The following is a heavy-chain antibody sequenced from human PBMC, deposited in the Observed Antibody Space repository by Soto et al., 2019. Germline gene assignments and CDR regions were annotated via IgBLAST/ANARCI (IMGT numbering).Heavy chain of an antibody. CDR1: GYTFTSYA. D-gene: IGHD5-12*01. CDR2: INTNTGNP. CDR3: ATLSGYDYYDYYCMDV. V-gene: IGHV7-4-1*01. J-gene: IGHJ6*02. Sequence: QVQLVQSGSELKKPGASVKVSCKASGYTFTSYAMNWVRQAPGQGLEWMGWINTNTGNPTYAQRFTGRFVLSLDTSLSTAYLESCSLTAEDTAVYYCATLSGYDYYDYYCMDVWGHGSTVTVSS.